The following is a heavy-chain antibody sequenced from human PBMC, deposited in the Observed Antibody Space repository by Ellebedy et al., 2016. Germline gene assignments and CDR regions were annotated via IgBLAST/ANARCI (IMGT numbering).Heavy chain of an antibody. CDR3: AKHSVAGTLGCFDY. CDR1: GFTFSTCA. CDR2: ISGGGISS. J-gene: IGHJ4*02. Sequence: GGSLRLSCAASGFTFSTCAMSWVRQAPGKGLEWVSAISGGGISSSYAGSVKGRFTISRDNSMNTLFLQMNSLRAEDTAVYYCAKHSVAGTLGCFDYWGQGTLITVSS. D-gene: IGHD6-19*01. V-gene: IGHV3-23*01.